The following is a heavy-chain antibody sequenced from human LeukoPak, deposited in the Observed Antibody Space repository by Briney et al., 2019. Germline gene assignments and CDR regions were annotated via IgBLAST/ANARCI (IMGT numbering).Heavy chain of an antibody. CDR3: ARRAGAYSHPYDY. J-gene: IGHJ4*02. D-gene: IGHD4/OR15-4a*01. CDR2: IYSDNT. V-gene: IGHV3-53*01. Sequence: GSLRLSCPVSGFTVSSNSMSWVRQAPGKGLEWVSFIYSDNTHYSDSVKGRFTISRDNSKNTLYLQMNSLRAEDTAVYYCARRAGAYSHPYDYWGQGTLVTVSS. CDR1: GFTVSSNS.